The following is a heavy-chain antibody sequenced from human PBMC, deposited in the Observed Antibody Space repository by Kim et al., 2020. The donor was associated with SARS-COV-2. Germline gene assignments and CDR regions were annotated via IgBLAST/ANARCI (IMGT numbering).Heavy chain of an antibody. D-gene: IGHD3-9*01. CDR3: ARDGGLILTGYSDY. Sequence: GGSLRLSCAASGFTFSSYAMHWVRQAPGKGLEWVAVISYDGSNKYYADSVKGRFTISRDNSKNTLYLQMNSLRAEDTAVYYCARDGGLILTGYSDYWGQG. CDR2: ISYDGSNK. V-gene: IGHV3-30*04. CDR1: GFTFSSYA. J-gene: IGHJ4*02.